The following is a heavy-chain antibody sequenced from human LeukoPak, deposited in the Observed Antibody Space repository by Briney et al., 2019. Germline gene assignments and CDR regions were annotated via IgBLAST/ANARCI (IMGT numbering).Heavy chain of an antibody. CDR3: ARLGRHCSGGSCYDGMIDH. V-gene: IGHV5-51*01. J-gene: IGHJ4*02. CDR2: IDPDDSDT. D-gene: IGHD2-15*01. CDR1: GYSFTKYW. Sequence: GESLKISCKGSGYSFTKYWIGWVRQMPGKGLEWMGIIDPDDSDTKYSPSFQGQVTISADKSVNTAYLHWSSLKASDTAMYYCARLGRHCSGGSCYDGMIDHWGQGTLVTVSS.